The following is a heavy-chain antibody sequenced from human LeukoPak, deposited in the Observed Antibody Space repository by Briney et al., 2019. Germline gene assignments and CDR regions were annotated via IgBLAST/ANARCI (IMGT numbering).Heavy chain of an antibody. CDR1: GVSISSYY. CDR3: ARHRDILTGYRWFDP. V-gene: IGHV4-59*08. Sequence: PSETLSLTCTVSGVSISSYYWSWIRQPPGKGLEWIGYIYYSGSTNYNPSLKSRVTISVDTSKNQFSLKLSSVTAADTAVYYCARHRDILTGYRWFDPWGQGTLVTVSS. D-gene: IGHD3-9*01. CDR2: IYYSGST. J-gene: IGHJ5*02.